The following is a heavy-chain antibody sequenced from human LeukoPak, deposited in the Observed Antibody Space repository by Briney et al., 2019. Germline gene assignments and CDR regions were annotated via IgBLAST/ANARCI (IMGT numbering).Heavy chain of an antibody. D-gene: IGHD6-19*01. Sequence: GGSLRLSCAASGFTFSSYSMNWVRQAPGKGLEWVSSISSSSSYIYYADSVKGRFTISRDNAKNSLYLQMNSLRAEDTAVYYCARGAVAGYFDFWGQGTLVTVSS. CDR3: ARGAVAGYFDF. CDR2: ISSSSSYI. CDR1: GFTFSSYS. J-gene: IGHJ4*02. V-gene: IGHV3-21*01.